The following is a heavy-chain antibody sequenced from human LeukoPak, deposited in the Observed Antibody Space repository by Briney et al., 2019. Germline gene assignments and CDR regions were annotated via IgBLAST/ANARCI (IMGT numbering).Heavy chain of an antibody. D-gene: IGHD2-2*01. CDR2: INPNSGGT. CDR3: ARGCQYQLLIFLYYYMDV. J-gene: IGHJ6*03. V-gene: IGHV1-2*02. Sequence: GASVKVSCKASGYTFTDYYMHWVRQAPGQGLEWMGWINPNSGGTNYAQKFQGRVTMTRDTSIGTAYMELSRPRSDDTAVYYCARGCQYQLLIFLYYYMDVWGKGTTVTISS. CDR1: GYTFTDYY.